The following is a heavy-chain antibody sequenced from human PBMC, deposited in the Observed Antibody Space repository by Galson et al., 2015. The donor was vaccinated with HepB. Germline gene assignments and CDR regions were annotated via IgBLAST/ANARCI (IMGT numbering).Heavy chain of an antibody. J-gene: IGHJ4*02. CDR1: GFTFSYYG. V-gene: IGHV3-33*01. CDR2: IWYDGSNK. Sequence: SLRLSCAASGFTFSYYGMHWVRQAPGKGLEWVAIIWYDGSNKYYADSVKGRFTVSRDNSKNTLYLQMNNLKAEDTAVYYCARDQARAFDYWGQGTLVTVSS. CDR3: ARDQARAFDY.